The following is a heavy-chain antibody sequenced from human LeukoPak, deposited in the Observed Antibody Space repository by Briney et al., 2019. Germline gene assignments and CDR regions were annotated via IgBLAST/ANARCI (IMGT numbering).Heavy chain of an antibody. CDR2: IYYSGST. J-gene: IGHJ4*02. D-gene: IGHD3-10*01. CDR1: GGSISRSSYY. V-gene: IGHV4-39*07. Sequence: PSETLSLTCTVSGGSISRSSYYWGWIRQPPGKGLEWIGSIYYSGSTYYNPSLKSRVTISLDTSKNQFSLKLSSVTAADTAVYYCATRKTGSGSLDYWGQGTLVTVSS. CDR3: ATRKTGSGSLDY.